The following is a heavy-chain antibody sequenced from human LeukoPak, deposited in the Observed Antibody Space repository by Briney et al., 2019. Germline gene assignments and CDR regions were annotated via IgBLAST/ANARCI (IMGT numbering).Heavy chain of an antibody. Sequence: GRSLRLSCAASGFTFSSYDIHWVRQAPGKGLEWVAVISSDGSNKYYADSVKGRFTISRDNSKNTLYLQMNSLRAEDTAVYYCARETSPFDYWGQGTLVTVSS. V-gene: IGHV3-30*03. CDR3: ARETSPFDY. CDR2: ISSDGSNK. CDR1: GFTFSSYD. J-gene: IGHJ4*02.